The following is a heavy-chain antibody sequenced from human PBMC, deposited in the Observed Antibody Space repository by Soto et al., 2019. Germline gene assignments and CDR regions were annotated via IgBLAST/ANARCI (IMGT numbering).Heavy chain of an antibody. D-gene: IGHD1-26*01. J-gene: IGHJ3*02. CDR2: SNHRGSN. V-gene: IGHV4-34*01. CDR1: GVSFDTYY. CDR3: ARGGSRAWQVALAM. Sequence: SETLSLTCVVSGVSFDTYYWNWIRQSPGKGLEWIGESNHRGSNNYSPSLKSRVTISLDTSKNQFSLKLTSVTAADTAVYYCARGGSRAWQVALAMWGQGTTVTV.